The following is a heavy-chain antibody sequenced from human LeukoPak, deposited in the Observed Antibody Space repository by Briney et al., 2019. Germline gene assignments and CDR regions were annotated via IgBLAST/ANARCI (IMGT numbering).Heavy chain of an antibody. Sequence: GGSLRLSCAASGFTFSTYAMSWVRQAPGKGLEWVSGISGSGDSTSYGDSVKGRFTISRDNSKNTLYLQMNSLRAEDTAVYYCASLGVMITFGGGNAFDIWGQGTMVTVSS. J-gene: IGHJ3*02. V-gene: IGHV3-23*01. CDR2: ISGSGDST. D-gene: IGHD3-16*01. CDR1: GFTFSTYA. CDR3: ASLGVMITFGGGNAFDI.